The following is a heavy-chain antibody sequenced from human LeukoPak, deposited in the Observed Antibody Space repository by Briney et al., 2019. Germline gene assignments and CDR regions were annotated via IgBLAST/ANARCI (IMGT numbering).Heavy chain of an antibody. CDR3: ARGKLTTAADAFDI. D-gene: IGHD4-17*01. Sequence: PSETLSLTCAVYGGSFSGYYWSWIRQPPGKGLEWIGEINHSGSTNYNPSLKSRVTISVDTSKNQFSLKLSSVTAADTAVYYCARGKLTTAADAFDIWGQGTMVTFSS. CDR1: GGSFSGYY. CDR2: INHSGST. J-gene: IGHJ3*02. V-gene: IGHV4-34*01.